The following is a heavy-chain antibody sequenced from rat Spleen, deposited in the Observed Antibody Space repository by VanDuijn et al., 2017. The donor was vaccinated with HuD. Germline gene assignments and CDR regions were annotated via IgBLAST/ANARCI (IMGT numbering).Heavy chain of an antibody. CDR3: ARSDGVHYYLPFAD. D-gene: IGHD1-12*02. V-gene: IGHV3-3*01. CDR2: INSAGST. CDR1: GHSITSGYR. J-gene: IGHJ3*01. Sequence: EVQLQESGPGLVKPSQSLSLTCSVTGHSITSGYRWNWIRKFPGNRLEWMGYINSAGSTIYNPSLKSRISITRDTSKNQFFVQVNSITTEDTATYYCARSDGVHYYLPFADWGQGTLVTVSS.